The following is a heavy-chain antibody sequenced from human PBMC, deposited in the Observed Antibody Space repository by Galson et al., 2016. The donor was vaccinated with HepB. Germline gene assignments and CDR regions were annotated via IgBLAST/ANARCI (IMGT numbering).Heavy chain of an antibody. V-gene: IGHV3-74*01. D-gene: IGHD2-2*01. CDR1: GFSLSSYW. CDR2: ISTDGSSA. J-gene: IGHJ4*02. Sequence: SLRLSCAASGFSLSSYWMHWVRQAPGKGLVWVSRISTDGSSATYADSVKGRFTISRDNAKKTRYLEMNSLRTEDTAVYYCARAPPLPATVGGYDYWGQGTLVTVSS. CDR3: ARAPPLPATVGGYDY.